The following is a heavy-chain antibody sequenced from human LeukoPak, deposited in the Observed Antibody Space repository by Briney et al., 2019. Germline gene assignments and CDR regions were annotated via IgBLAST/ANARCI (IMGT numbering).Heavy chain of an antibody. V-gene: IGHV3-53*01. Sequence: QAGGSLRLSCAASGFTVSSNYMSWVRQAPGKGLEWVSVIYSGGSTYYADSVKGRFTISRDNSKNTLYLQMNSLRAEDTAVYYCARDAVTDYGGKLDDAFDIWGQGTMVIVSS. D-gene: IGHD4-23*01. CDR2: IYSGGST. CDR1: GFTVSSNY. CDR3: ARDAVTDYGGKLDDAFDI. J-gene: IGHJ3*02.